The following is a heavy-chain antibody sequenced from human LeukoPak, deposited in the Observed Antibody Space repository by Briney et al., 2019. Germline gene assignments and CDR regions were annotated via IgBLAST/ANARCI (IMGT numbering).Heavy chain of an antibody. D-gene: IGHD4-17*01. Sequence: SETLSLTCTVSGGSLTSYYWTWVRQPPGKGLGWFGYVFYTGSANYNPSLKSRVTILVDTSKNQFSLNLNSVTAADTAVYYCARLAPVAHSGDYLGYFDYWGQGTLVTVSS. J-gene: IGHJ4*02. CDR2: VFYTGSA. CDR1: GGSLTSYY. CDR3: ARLAPVAHSGDYLGYFDY. V-gene: IGHV4-59*08.